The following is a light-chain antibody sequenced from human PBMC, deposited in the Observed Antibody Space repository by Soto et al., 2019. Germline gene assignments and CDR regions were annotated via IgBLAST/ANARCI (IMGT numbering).Light chain of an antibody. CDR1: SSDVGGYNY. CDR2: DVS. Sequence: QPALTQPTSVSGSPGRSITISCTGASSDVGGYNYVSWYQQHPGKAPKVLISDVSNRPSGISNRFSGSKSGNTASLTISGLQAEDEADYYCSSYTSIDTWVFGTGTKVTVL. J-gene: IGLJ1*01. V-gene: IGLV2-14*01. CDR3: SSYTSIDTWV.